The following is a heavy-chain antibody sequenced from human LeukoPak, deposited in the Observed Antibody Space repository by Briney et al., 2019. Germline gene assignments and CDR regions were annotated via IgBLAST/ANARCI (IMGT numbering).Heavy chain of an antibody. Sequence: GGSLRLSCAASGFTFSSYAMNWVRQAPGKGLEWVSAITGSGGRTYYADSVKGRFTISRDNSKNTLYLQMNSLRAEDTAVYYCAKESYIYDYVWGSYRYYYYMDVWGKGTTVTVSS. D-gene: IGHD3-16*02. CDR3: AKESYIYDYVWGSYRYYYYMDV. V-gene: IGHV3-23*01. CDR1: GFTFSSYA. J-gene: IGHJ6*03. CDR2: ITGSGGRT.